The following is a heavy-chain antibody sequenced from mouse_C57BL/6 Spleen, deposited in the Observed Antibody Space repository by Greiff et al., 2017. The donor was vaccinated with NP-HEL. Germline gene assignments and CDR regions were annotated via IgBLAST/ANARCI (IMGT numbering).Heavy chain of an antibody. CDR3: TEYYGSSYVDWYFDV. CDR2: IRLKSDNYAT. J-gene: IGHJ1*03. Sequence: EVQGVESGGGLVQPGGSMKLSCVASGFTFSNYWMNWVRQSPEKGLEWVAQIRLKSDNYATHYAESVKGRFTISRDDSKSSVYLQMNNLRAEDTGIYYCTEYYGSSYVDWYFDVWGTGTTVTVSS. D-gene: IGHD1-1*01. V-gene: IGHV6-3*01. CDR1: GFTFSNYW.